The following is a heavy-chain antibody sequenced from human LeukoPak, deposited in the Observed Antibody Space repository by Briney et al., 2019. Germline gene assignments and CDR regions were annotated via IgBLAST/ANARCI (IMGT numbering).Heavy chain of an antibody. V-gene: IGHV3-23*01. Sequence: PGGSLRLSCAASGFTFSSYAMSWVRQAPGKGLELVSAISGSGGSTYYADSVKGRFTISRDNYKNTLYLQMNRLRAEDTAVYYCAKDHYYGDDAFDIWGQGTMVTVSS. CDR2: ISGSGGST. CDR3: AKDHYYGDDAFDI. D-gene: IGHD4-17*01. CDR1: GFTFSSYA. J-gene: IGHJ3*02.